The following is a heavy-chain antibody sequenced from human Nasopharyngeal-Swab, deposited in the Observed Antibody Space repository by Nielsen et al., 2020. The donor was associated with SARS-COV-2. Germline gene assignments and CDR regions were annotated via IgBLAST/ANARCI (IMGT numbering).Heavy chain of an antibody. CDR2: IIPIFGTA. D-gene: IGHD3-3*01. Sequence: SVKVSCKASGGTFSSYAISWGRQAPGQGLEWRGGIIPIFGTANYAQKFQGRVTITADESTSTAYMELSSLRSEDTAVYYCARNPGYYDFWSGYPNWFDPWGQGTLVTVSS. CDR3: ARNPGYYDFWSGYPNWFDP. V-gene: IGHV1-69*13. J-gene: IGHJ5*02. CDR1: GGTFSSYA.